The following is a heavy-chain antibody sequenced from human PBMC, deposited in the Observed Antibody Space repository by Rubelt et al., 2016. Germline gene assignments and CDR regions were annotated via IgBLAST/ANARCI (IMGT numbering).Heavy chain of an antibody. D-gene: IGHD2/OR15-2a*01. CDR2: ITASGGAR. J-gene: IGHJ5*02. Sequence: EVQLVESGGGLVQPGGSLRLSCAASGFSFNIYEMNGVRQAPGKGLEWVSYITASGGARYYADAVKGRFTVSRDNAKNLLYLHMNNVTDDETALYYCVRDEYGVGGDPWGQGTLVTVSS. CDR3: VRDEYGVGGDP. V-gene: IGHV3-48*03. CDR1: GFSFNIYE.